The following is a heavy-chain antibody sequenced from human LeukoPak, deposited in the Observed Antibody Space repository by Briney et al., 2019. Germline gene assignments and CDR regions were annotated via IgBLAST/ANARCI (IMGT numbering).Heavy chain of an antibody. CDR1: GGSISSGGYY. CDR2: IYYSGST. J-gene: IGHJ5*02. D-gene: IGHD6-19*01. V-gene: IGHV4-31*03. Sequence: TSQTLSLTCTVSGGSISSGGYYWSWIRQHPGKGLEWIGYIYYSGSTYYNPSLEGRVTISVDTSKNQFSLKLSSVTAADTAVYYCARTYSSGWYVWFDPWGQGTLVTVSS. CDR3: ARTYSSGWYVWFDP.